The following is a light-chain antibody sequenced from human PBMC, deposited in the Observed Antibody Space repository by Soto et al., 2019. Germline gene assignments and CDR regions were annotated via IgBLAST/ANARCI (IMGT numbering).Light chain of an antibody. Sequence: DIQMTQSPSSLSASVGDRVTITCRASQGIRIDLGWYQQKPGKAPKRLIYAASSLQSGVPSRFSGSGSGTEFTLTISCLQPEDVATYSCLQHNSSPFTFGGGTKVEIK. CDR2: AAS. J-gene: IGKJ4*01. CDR1: QGIRID. V-gene: IGKV1-17*01. CDR3: LQHNSSPFT.